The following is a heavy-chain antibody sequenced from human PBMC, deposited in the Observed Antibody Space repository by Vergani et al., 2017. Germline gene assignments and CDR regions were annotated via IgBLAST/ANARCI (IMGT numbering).Heavy chain of an antibody. CDR2: IWYDGSNK. CDR1: GFTFSSYG. D-gene: IGHD5-18*01. Sequence: QVQLVESGGGVVQPGRSLRLSCAASGFTFSSYGMHWVRQAPGKGLEWVAVIWYDGSNKYYADSVKGRFTISRDNSKNTLYLQMNSLRAGDTAVYYCARCPSGTAMAADSYYMDVWGKGTTVTVSS. V-gene: IGHV3-33*01. CDR3: ARCPSGTAMAADSYYMDV. J-gene: IGHJ6*03.